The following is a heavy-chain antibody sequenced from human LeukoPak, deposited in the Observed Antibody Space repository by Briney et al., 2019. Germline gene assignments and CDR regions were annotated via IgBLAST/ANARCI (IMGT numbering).Heavy chain of an antibody. J-gene: IGHJ3*02. CDR3: ASTQKETYYYDSRGPWRAFDI. V-gene: IGHV4-30-4*01. D-gene: IGHD3-22*01. Sequence: PSETLSLTCTVSGGSISSGDYYWSWIRQPPGKGLEWIGYIYYSGSTNYNPSLKSRVTISVDTSKNQFSLKLSSVTAADTAVYYCASTQKETYYYDSRGPWRAFDIWGQGTMVTVSS. CDR2: IYYSGST. CDR1: GGSISSGDYY.